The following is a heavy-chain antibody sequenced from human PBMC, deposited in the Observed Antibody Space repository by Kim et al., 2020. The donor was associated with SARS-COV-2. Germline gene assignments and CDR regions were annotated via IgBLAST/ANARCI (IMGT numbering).Heavy chain of an antibody. D-gene: IGHD3-22*01. CDR3: SRDLTAIVVIPQHSFDV. V-gene: IGHV3-49*02. Sequence: SVRGRFTSSRDDSKSVAYLQMNSLTTEDTAVYYCSRDLTAIVVIPQHSFDVWGQGTMVTVSS. J-gene: IGHJ3*01.